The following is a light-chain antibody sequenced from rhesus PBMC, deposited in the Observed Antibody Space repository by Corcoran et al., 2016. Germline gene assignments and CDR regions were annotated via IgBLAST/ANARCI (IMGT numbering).Light chain of an antibody. J-gene: IGKJ4*01. V-gene: IGKV3-24*04. CDR3: LQSSNWPLT. Sequence: EIVMTQSPATLALSPGERATLSYRASQRVSSYLAWYQQKPGQAPRLFISGASSRATGIPARFSGSGSWTEFTLTISSLEPEDVGVYFCLQSSNWPLTFGGGTKVELK. CDR2: GAS. CDR1: QRVSSY.